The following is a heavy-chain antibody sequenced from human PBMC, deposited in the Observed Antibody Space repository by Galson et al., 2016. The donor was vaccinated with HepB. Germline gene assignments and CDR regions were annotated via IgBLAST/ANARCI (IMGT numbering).Heavy chain of an antibody. D-gene: IGHD5-12*01. CDR3: AKYSATEASFED. V-gene: IGHV3-11*01. Sequence: SLRLSCAASGFTFSDYYMTWIRQAPGKGLEWLAYITPSGTATYYADSVKGRFTIFRDNAKNSQYLQMNSLRVEDTAVYFCAKYSATEASFEDWGQGTLVTVSS. J-gene: IGHJ4*02. CDR2: ITPSGTAT. CDR1: GFTFSDYY.